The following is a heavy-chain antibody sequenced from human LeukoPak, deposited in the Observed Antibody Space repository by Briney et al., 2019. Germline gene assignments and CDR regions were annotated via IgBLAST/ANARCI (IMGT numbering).Heavy chain of an antibody. Sequence: PSETLSLTCTVSGGSISSYYWSWIRQPPGKGLECIGYIYYSGSTYYNPSLKSRVTISVDTSKNQFSLKLNSVTAADTAVYYCARSSEGRYYYDSSGYSYYYYYVDVWGKGTTVTISS. CDR2: IYYSGST. CDR3: ARSSEGRYYYDSSGYSYYYYYVDV. CDR1: GGSISSYY. J-gene: IGHJ6*03. V-gene: IGHV4-59*01. D-gene: IGHD3-22*01.